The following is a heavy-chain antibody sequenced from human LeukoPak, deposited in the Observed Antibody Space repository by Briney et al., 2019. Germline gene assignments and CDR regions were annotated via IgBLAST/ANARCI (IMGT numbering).Heavy chain of an antibody. Sequence: SETLSLTCTVSSGSIRSSSYYWGWIRQPPGKGLEWIGNIYYSESTYYNPSLKSRVTISLDTSKNQFSLKLSSVTAADTAVYYCARRGGYSGYGPFDYWGQGTLVTVSS. D-gene: IGHD5-12*01. CDR1: SGSIRSSSYY. J-gene: IGHJ4*02. CDR3: ARRGGYSGYGPFDY. V-gene: IGHV4-39*01. CDR2: IYYSEST.